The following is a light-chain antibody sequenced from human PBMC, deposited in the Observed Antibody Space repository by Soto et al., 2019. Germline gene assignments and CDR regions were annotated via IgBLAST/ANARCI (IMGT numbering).Light chain of an antibody. CDR2: KAS. CDR1: QSISNW. V-gene: IGKV1-5*03. J-gene: IGKJ5*01. CDR3: QQYNSS. Sequence: ASVGDRVTITCRASQSISNWLAWYQQKTGKAPKLLIYKASSLESGVPSRFSGSGSGTEFTLTISSLQPDDFATYYCQQYNSSFGQGTRLEIK.